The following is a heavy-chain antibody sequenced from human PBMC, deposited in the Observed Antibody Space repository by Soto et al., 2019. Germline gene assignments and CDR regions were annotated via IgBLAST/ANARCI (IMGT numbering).Heavy chain of an antibody. J-gene: IGHJ5*02. CDR3: ARDSLIVEIPAMGSVGFDP. Sequence: PGGSLRLSCATSGFNFRSYSMNWVRQAPGKDLEWIASISIDSSHVYYGDSVKGRFTISRDNAKSSLYLQMNSLTAEDTAVYYCARDSLIVEIPAMGSVGFDPWGQGTLVTVSS. V-gene: IGHV3-21*01. D-gene: IGHD2-2*01. CDR1: GFNFRSYS. CDR2: ISIDSSHV.